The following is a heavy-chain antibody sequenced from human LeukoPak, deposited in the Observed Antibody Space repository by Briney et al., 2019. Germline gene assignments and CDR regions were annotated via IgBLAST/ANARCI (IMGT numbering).Heavy chain of an antibody. CDR2: IKQDVSDK. CDR1: VFTFTSYW. Sequence: VGSLRLSCAPSVFTFTSYWMSSVRQAPGKGLEWGANIKQDVSDKYSVDSVKGRFTISRENAKNSLYLQMNSLRAADTAVYYCARDRCDSSWGLYYFDYWGQGNMVTVSS. D-gene: IGHD3-22*01. CDR3: ARDRCDSSWGLYYFDY. J-gene: IGHJ4*02. V-gene: IGHV3-7*04.